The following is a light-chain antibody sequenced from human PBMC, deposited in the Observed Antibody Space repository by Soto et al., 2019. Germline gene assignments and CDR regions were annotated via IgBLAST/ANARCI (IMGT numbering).Light chain of an antibody. CDR3: CSYAGSHL. CDR1: GSDVGAYNY. Sequence: QSSLTQTRCVSGSPGQSFTISCTGTGSDVGAYNYVSWYQQNPGKAPRLMIYDATKRPSGVPDRFSGSKSGNTASLTISGLQTEDEADYYCCSYAGSHLFGGGTKVTVL. V-gene: IGLV2-11*01. CDR2: DAT. J-gene: IGLJ2*01.